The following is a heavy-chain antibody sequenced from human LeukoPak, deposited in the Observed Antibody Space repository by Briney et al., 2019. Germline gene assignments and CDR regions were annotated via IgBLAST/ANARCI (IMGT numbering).Heavy chain of an antibody. CDR2: INHSGST. CDR1: GGSISISSYY. CDR3: ARAQLLWFGERHWYYYYYGMDV. Sequence: SETLSLTCTVSGGSISISSYYWGWIRQPPGKGLEWIGEINHSGSTNYNPSLKSRVTISVDTSKNQFSLKLSSVTAADTAVYYCARAQLLWFGERHWYYYYYGMDVWGQGTTVTVSS. V-gene: IGHV4-39*07. J-gene: IGHJ6*02. D-gene: IGHD3-10*01.